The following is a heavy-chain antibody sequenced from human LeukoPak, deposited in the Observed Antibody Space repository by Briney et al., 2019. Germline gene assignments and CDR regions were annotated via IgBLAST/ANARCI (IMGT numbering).Heavy chain of an antibody. CDR1: GYTFTSYY. CDR2: INPSGGST. J-gene: IGHJ3*02. V-gene: IGHV1-46*01. Sequence: GASVKVSCKASGYTFTSYYMHWVRQAPGQGLEWMGIINPSGGSTNYAQKLQGRVTMTTDTSTSTAYMELRSLRSDDTAVYYCARVPTMIVGPRDAFDIWGQGTMVTVSS. CDR3: ARVPTMIVGPRDAFDI. D-gene: IGHD3-22*01.